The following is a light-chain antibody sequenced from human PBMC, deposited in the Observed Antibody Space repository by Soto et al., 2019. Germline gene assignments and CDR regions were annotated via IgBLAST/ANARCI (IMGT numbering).Light chain of an antibody. CDR1: QSVSSNY. J-gene: IGKJ1*01. CDR3: QQYGNSPWT. CDR2: GAS. Sequence: EIVLTQSPGTLSLSPGERATLSCRASQSVSSNYLAWCQQKPGQAPRLLIYGASSRATGIPDRFSGSGSGTDCTLTISRLEPEDFAVYYCQQYGNSPWTFGQGTKVEIK. V-gene: IGKV3-20*01.